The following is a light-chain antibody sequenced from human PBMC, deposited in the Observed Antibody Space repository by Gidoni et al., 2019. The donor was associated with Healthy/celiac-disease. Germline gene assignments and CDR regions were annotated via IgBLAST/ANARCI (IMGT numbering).Light chain of an antibody. CDR1: KLGDKY. CDR3: QAWDSSTVV. Sequence: SALTQPHSVSVPPGQTASITCSGDKLGDKYACWYQQKPGQSPVLVIYQDSKRPSGIPERFSGSNSGNTATLTISGTQAMDEADYYCQAWDSSTVVFGGGTKLTVL. CDR2: QDS. V-gene: IGLV3-1*01. J-gene: IGLJ2*01.